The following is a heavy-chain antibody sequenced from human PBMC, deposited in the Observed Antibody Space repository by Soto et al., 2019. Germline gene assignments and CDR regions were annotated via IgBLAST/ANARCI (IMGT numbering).Heavy chain of an antibody. D-gene: IGHD6-25*01. CDR2: ISAYNGNT. CDR3: TRDLPDPKTGSAP. J-gene: IGHJ5*02. Sequence: ASVKVSCKASGYTFTSYGISWVRQAPGQGLEWMGWISAYNGNTNYAQKLQGRVTMTTDTSTSTAYMELRSLRSDDTAMYNYTRDLPDPKTGSAPWRQGTFVPVSP. V-gene: IGHV1-18*01. CDR1: GYTFTSYG.